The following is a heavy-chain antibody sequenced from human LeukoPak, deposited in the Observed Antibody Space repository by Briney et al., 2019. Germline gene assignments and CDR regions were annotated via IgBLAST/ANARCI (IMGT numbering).Heavy chain of an antibody. CDR2: INHSGST. D-gene: IGHD6-13*01. CDR1: GGSFSGYY. CDR3: ARGGSMRARKGIAAAGGAFDI. Sequence: PSETLSLTCAVYGGSFSGYYWSWIRQPPGKGLEWIGEINHSGSTNYNPSLKSRVTISVDTSKNQFSLKLSSVTAADTAVYCCARGGSMRARKGIAAAGGAFDIWGQGTMVTVSS. V-gene: IGHV4-34*01. J-gene: IGHJ3*02.